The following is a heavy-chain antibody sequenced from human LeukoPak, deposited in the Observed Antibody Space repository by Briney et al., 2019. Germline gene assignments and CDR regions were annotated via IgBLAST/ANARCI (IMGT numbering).Heavy chain of an antibody. CDR1: GGSFSGYY. J-gene: IGHJ4*02. D-gene: IGHD3-9*01. V-gene: IGHV4-34*01. Sequence: SETLSLTCTVYGGSFSGYYWSWIRQPPGKGLEWIGEINHSGSTNYNPSLKSRVTISVDTSKNQFSLKLSSVTAADTAVYYCASRLDILTGRDYWGQGTLVTVSS. CDR3: ASRLDILTGRDY. CDR2: INHSGST.